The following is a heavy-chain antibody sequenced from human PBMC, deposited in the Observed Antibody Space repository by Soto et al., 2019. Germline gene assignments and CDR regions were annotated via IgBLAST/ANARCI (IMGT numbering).Heavy chain of an antibody. J-gene: IGHJ5*02. D-gene: IGHD3-10*01. CDR3: ARRNKGPPVRGVLTGFDP. Sequence: SETLSLTCTVSGGSISSSSYYWGWIRQPPGKGLEWIGSIYYSGSTYYNPSLKSRVTISVDTSKNQFSLKLSSVTAADTAVYYCARRNKGPPVRGVLTGFDPWGQGTLVTVAS. CDR2: IYYSGST. V-gene: IGHV4-39*01. CDR1: GGSISSSSYY.